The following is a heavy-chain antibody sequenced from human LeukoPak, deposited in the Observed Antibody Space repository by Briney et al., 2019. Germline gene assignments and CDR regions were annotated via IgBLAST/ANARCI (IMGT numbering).Heavy chain of an antibody. CDR1: GGSFSGYY. Sequence: SETLSLTCAVYGGSFSGYYWSWIRQPPGKGLEWIGEINHSGSTNYNPSLKSRVTISVDTSKNQFSLKLSSVTAADTAGYYCASGAEDPYYYGSGRYFWFDPWGQGTLVTVSS. V-gene: IGHV4-34*01. CDR2: INHSGST. J-gene: IGHJ5*02. CDR3: ASGAEDPYYYGSGRYFWFDP. D-gene: IGHD3-10*01.